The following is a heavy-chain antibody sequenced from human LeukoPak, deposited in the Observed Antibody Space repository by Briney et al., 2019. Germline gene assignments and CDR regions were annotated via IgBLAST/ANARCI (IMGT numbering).Heavy chain of an antibody. J-gene: IGHJ4*02. CDR2: INPSGGST. V-gene: IGHV1-46*01. CDR3: ARDPSGSHIPEYYFDY. D-gene: IGHD1-26*01. CDR1: GYTFTSYY. Sequence: ASVKVSCKASGYTFTSYYMHWVRQAPGQGLGWMGIINPSGGSTSYAQKFQGRVTMTRDMSTSTVYMELSSLRSEDTAVYYCARDPSGSHIPEYYFDYWGQGTLVTVSS.